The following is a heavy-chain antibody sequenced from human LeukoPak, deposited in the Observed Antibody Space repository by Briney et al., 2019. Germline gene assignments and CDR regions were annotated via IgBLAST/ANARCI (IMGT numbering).Heavy chain of an antibody. Sequence: SEPLSLTCTVSGGSISSYYWSWIRQPPGKGLEWIGYIYYSWSTNYNPSLKSRVTISVDTSKNQFSLKLSSVTAADTAVYYCARQSILWFGEFDYWGQGTLV. V-gene: IGHV4-59*08. J-gene: IGHJ4*02. CDR3: ARQSILWFGEFDY. CDR2: IYYSWST. CDR1: GGSISSYY. D-gene: IGHD3-10*01.